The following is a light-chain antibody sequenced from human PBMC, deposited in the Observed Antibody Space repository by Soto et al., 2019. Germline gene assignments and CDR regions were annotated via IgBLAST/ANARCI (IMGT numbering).Light chain of an antibody. J-gene: IGKJ4*01. CDR1: QTTNNY. CDR3: QQLNSYPLT. V-gene: IGKV1-9*01. CDR2: AAS. Sequence: DIQITQSPSSLPASVGDRVTITCRASQTTNNYLNVYQLKPGKAPKLLIYAASTLQTGVPSRFSGSGSGTEFTLTISSLQPEDFATYSCQQLNSYPLTFGGGTKVDIK.